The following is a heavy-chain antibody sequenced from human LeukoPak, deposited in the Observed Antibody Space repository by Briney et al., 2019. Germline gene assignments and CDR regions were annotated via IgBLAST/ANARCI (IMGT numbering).Heavy chain of an antibody. V-gene: IGHV1-69*02. CDR1: GGTFSSYT. Sequence: SVKVSCKASGGTFSSYTISWVRQAPGQGLEWMGRIIPSLGIANYAQKFQGRVTITADKSTSTAYMELSSLRSEDTAVYSCARVFWSGHDASDIWGQRTRVTVSS. CDR3: ARVFWSGHDASDI. D-gene: IGHD3-3*01. CDR2: IIPSLGIA. J-gene: IGHJ3*02.